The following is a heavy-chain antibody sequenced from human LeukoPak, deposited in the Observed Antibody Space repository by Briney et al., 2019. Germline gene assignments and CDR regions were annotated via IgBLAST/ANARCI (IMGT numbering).Heavy chain of an antibody. J-gene: IGHJ5*02. CDR3: ASSYGDYGWFDP. V-gene: IGHV1-3*01. CDR1: GYTFTSYA. CDR2: INAGNGNT. D-gene: IGHD4-17*01. Sequence: ASVKVSCKASGYTFTSYAMHWVRQAPGQRLEWMGWINAGNGNTKYSQKFQGRVTITRDTSASTAYMELSSLRSEDTAVYYCASSYGDYGWFDPWGQGTLVTVSS.